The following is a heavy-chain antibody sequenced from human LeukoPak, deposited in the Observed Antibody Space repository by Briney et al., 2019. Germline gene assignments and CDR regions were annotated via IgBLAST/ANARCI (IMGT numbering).Heavy chain of an antibody. CDR1: GGSISSGGYY. CDR3: ARAPLSTGTTGYYFDY. Sequence: SETLSLTYSVSGGSISSGGYYWTWIRQHQGKGLEWIGYIYYSGSTYYNPSLKSRVTISVDTSKNQFSLKLSSVTAADTAVYYCARAPLSTGTTGYYFDYWGQGTLVTVSS. V-gene: IGHV4-31*03. CDR2: IYYSGST. D-gene: IGHD1-1*01. J-gene: IGHJ4*02.